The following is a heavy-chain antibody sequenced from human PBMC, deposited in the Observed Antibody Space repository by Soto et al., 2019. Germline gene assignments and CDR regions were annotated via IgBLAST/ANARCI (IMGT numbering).Heavy chain of an antibody. CDR3: ARLFCSTTTCDSWFDP. CDR1: GYTFTTFW. CDR2: IDPRDSYV. V-gene: IGHV5-10-1*01. J-gene: IGHJ5*02. D-gene: IGHD2-2*01. Sequence: ESLKISCTGFGYTFTTFWISWVRQMPGKGLEWMGRIDPRDSYVNYSPSFQGHVTISLDKSISTAYLQWGSLKASDTAMYYCARLFCSTTTCDSWFDPWGQGTLVTVS.